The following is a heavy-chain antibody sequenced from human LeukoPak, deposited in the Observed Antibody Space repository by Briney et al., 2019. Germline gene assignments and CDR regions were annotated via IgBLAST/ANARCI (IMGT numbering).Heavy chain of an antibody. Sequence: SETLSLTCTVSGGSISSYYWSWIRQPPGKGLEWIGYIYYSGSTNYNPSLKGRVTISVDTSKNQFSLKLSSVTAADTAVYYCALHYDFWSGYFPYWGQGTLVTVSS. CDR3: ALHYDFWSGYFPY. CDR1: GGSISSYY. D-gene: IGHD3-3*01. CDR2: IYYSGST. V-gene: IGHV4-59*01. J-gene: IGHJ4*02.